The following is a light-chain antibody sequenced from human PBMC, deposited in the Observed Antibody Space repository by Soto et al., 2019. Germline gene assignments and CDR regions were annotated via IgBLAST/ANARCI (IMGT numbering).Light chain of an antibody. CDR1: TSDLVAGYD. J-gene: IGLJ3*02. CDR2: GNT. Sequence: QSVLTQPPSGSGAPGQTVTISCTRTTSDLVAGYDVHWYQQLPGTAPTLLIFGNTNRPSGVPDRFSGSKSDTSASLAITGLQAEDEADYYCQSYDNRLSGVFGGGTKLTVL. CDR3: QSYDNRLSGV. V-gene: IGLV1-40*01.